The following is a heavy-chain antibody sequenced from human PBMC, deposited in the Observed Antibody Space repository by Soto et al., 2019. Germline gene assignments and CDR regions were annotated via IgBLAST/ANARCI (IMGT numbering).Heavy chain of an antibody. V-gene: IGHV1-3*01. CDR1: GYTFTSYT. D-gene: IGHD4-17*01. CDR2: INAGNGNT. Sequence: QVRLVQSGAEVKKPGASVKVSCKASGYTFTSYTIHWVRQAPGQRLEWMGCINAGNGNTKYSQKFQVRVTITRDTSATTAYMELSSLRSEDTAVYYCAREGRYGYYFDFWGQGTLVTVSS. CDR3: AREGRYGYYFDF. J-gene: IGHJ4*02.